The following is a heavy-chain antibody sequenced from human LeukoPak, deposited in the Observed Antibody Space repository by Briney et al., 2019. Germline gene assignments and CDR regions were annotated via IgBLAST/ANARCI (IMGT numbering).Heavy chain of an antibody. Sequence: GGSLRLSCAASGFTFTTYAMIWVRRAPGKGLEWVSGISGSGDATYYADSVKGRFTISRDNSKNTVYLQVKGLRADDTAVYYCARLSGTSGTTSRVLDYWGQGALVTVSS. J-gene: IGHJ4*02. CDR2: ISGSGDAT. D-gene: IGHD1-1*01. V-gene: IGHV3-23*01. CDR3: ARLSGTSGTTSRVLDY. CDR1: GFTFTTYA.